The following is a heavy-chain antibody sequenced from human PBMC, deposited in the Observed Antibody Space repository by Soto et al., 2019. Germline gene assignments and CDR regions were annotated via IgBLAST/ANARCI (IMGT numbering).Heavy chain of an antibody. J-gene: IGHJ4*02. Sequence: PGGSLRLSCAASGFTFSSYGMHWVRQAPGKGLEWVAVIWYDGSNKYYADSVKDRFTISRDNSKNTLYLQMNSLRAEDTAVYYCARVGIAAAGFIDYWGQGTLVTVSS. V-gene: IGHV3-33*01. CDR1: GFTFSSYG. CDR2: IWYDGSNK. CDR3: ARVGIAAAGFIDY. D-gene: IGHD6-13*01.